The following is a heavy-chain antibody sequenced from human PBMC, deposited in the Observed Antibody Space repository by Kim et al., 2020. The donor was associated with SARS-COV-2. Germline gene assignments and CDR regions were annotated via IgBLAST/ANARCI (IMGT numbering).Heavy chain of an antibody. J-gene: IGHJ4*02. CDR3: ARDRTGNYGDYPSYYFDY. CDR1: GYTFTGYY. CDR2: INPNSGGT. D-gene: IGHD4-17*01. V-gene: IGHV1-2*04. Sequence: ASVKVSCKASGYTFTGYYMHWVRQAPGQGLEWMGWINPNSGGTNYAQKFQGWVTMTRDTSISTAYMELSRLRSDDTAVYYCARDRTGNYGDYPSYYFDYWGQGTLVTVSA.